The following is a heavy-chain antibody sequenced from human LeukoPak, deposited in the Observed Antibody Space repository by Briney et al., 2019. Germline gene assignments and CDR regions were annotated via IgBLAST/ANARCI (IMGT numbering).Heavy chain of an antibody. D-gene: IGHD4-11*01. CDR2: VYTSGST. Sequence: PSETLSLTCTVSGGSFSGYYWSWIRQPPGRGLEWIGYVYTSGSTNYNPSLKSRVTISVDTSKSQFALKLSSVTAADTAVYYCAKSYFDYSTYYSYYFNLWGQGALVTVSS. J-gene: IGHJ4*02. CDR3: AKSYFDYSTYYSYYFNL. CDR1: GGSFSGYY. V-gene: IGHV4-4*09.